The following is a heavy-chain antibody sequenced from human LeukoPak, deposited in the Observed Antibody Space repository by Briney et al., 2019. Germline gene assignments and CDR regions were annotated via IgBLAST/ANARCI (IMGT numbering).Heavy chain of an antibody. CDR2: IYPGDSDT. J-gene: IGHJ4*02. V-gene: IGHV5-51*01. CDR3: SRHQYSSGWYGFDY. Sequence: LGESLKISCKGSGYSFTSYWIGWVRQMPRKGLEWMGIIYPGDSDTRYSPSFQGQVTISADKSISTAYLQWSSLKASDTAMYYCSRHQYSSGWYGFDYWGQGTLVSVSS. CDR1: GYSFTSYW. D-gene: IGHD6-19*01.